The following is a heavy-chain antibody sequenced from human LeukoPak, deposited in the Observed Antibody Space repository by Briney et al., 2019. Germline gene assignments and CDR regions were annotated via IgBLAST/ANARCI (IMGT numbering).Heavy chain of an antibody. J-gene: IGHJ4*02. D-gene: IGHD1-26*01. CDR2: IKSDGSST. Sequence: GGSLRLSCAASGFTFSRYWMHWVRQAPGKGLVWVSCIKSDGSSTSIADSAKGRFTISRDNAKNTVYLQMNSLRAEDTAVYYCVRDNRSYNFDYWGEGTLVTVSS. CDR1: GFTFSRYW. CDR3: VRDNRSYNFDY. V-gene: IGHV3-74*01.